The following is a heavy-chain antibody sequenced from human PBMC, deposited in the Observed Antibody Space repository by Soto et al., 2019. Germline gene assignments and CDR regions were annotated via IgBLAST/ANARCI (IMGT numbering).Heavy chain of an antibody. D-gene: IGHD7-27*01. Sequence: GGSLLLSCAASGFPFTRYSMNRVRQAPGKGLEWVSSISSTTNYIHYGDSMTVRFTISRDNAKNSLYLEMNSLRDEDTAVYYCARESEDLTSNFDYWGQGTLVTVTS. J-gene: IGHJ4*02. CDR2: ISSTTNYI. CDR3: ARESEDLTSNFDY. V-gene: IGHV3-21*06. CDR1: GFPFTRYS.